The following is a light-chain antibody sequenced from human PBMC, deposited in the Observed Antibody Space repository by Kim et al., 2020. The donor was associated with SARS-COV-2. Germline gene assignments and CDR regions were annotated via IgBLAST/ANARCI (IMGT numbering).Light chain of an antibody. CDR2: GEN. CDR3: NSRDSSGNHLVV. V-gene: IGLV3-19*01. CDR1: SLRRYY. J-gene: IGLJ2*01. Sequence: GKTVRITCQGDSLRRYYASWYQQKPGQAPVLVIYGENNRPSGIPDRFSGSSSGNTASLTITGAQAEDEADYYCNSRDSSGNHLVVFGGGTQLTVL.